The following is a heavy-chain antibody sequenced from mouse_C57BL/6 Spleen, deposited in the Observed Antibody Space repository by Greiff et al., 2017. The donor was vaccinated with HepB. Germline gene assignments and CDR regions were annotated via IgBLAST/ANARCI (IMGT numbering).Heavy chain of an antibody. J-gene: IGHJ3*01. V-gene: IGHV1-50*01. CDR2: IDPSDSYT. CDR1: GYTFTSYW. CDR3: ARKRSWFAY. Sequence: QVQLQQSGAELVKPGASVKLSCKASGYTFTSYWMQWVKQRPGQGLEWIGEIDPSDSYTNYNQKFKGKATLTVDTSSSTAYMQLSSLTSEDSAVYYCARKRSWFAYWGQGTLVTVSA.